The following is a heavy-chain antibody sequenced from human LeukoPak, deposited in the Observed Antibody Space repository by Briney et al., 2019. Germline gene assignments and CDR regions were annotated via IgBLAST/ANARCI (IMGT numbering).Heavy chain of an antibody. J-gene: IGHJ4*02. D-gene: IGHD3-10*01. CDR2: IVVGSGNT. Sequence: ASVRVSSTASGFTFTTSAVQWVRQARGQHLEWIGWIVVGSGNTNYAQKFQERVTITRDMSTSTAYMELSSLRSEDTAVYYCAATSSPMVRGVISYWGQGTLVTVSS. CDR1: GFTFTTSA. CDR3: AATSSPMVRGVISY. V-gene: IGHV1-58*01.